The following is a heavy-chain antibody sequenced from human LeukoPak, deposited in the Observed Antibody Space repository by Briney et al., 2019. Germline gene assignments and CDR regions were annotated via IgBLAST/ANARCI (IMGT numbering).Heavy chain of an antibody. J-gene: IGHJ6*03. V-gene: IGHV4-38-2*02. Sequence: SETLSLTCTVSGSSISSGYYWGWIRQPPGKGLEWIGNIYHSGSTYYNPSLKSRVTISVDTSKNQFSLKLSSVTAADTAVYYCARAHRGELTMDVWGKGTTVTVSS. D-gene: IGHD3-10*01. CDR2: IYHSGST. CDR3: ARAHRGELTMDV. CDR1: GSSISSGYY.